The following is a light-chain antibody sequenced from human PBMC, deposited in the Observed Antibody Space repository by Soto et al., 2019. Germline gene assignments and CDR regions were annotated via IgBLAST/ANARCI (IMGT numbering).Light chain of an antibody. J-gene: IGKJ2*01. V-gene: IGKV1-9*01. CDR2: AAS. Sequence: IQLTQSPSSLSASVGDRVTITCRASQGISSYLAWYQQKPGEAPKLLIYAASTLQSGVPSRFSGSGSGTDFTLTISSLQPEDFATYYCQQYYSYPYTFGQGTKVDIK. CDR1: QGISSY. CDR3: QQYYSYPYT.